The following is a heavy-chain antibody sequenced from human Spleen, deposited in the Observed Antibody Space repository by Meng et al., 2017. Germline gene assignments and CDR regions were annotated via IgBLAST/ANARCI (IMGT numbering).Heavy chain of an antibody. V-gene: IGHV3-30*18. CDR3: AKDPYDTSGYYSHY. J-gene: IGHJ4*02. D-gene: IGHD3-22*01. CDR2: ISYDGSNK. Sequence: QVQLVESGGGVVQPGRFLRLSCAASEFTFSNYGMHWVRQAPGKGLEWVAVISYDGSNKYYADSVKGRFTISRDNSKNTLYLQMNSLRAEDTAVYYCAKDPYDTSGYYSHYWGQGTLVTVSS. CDR1: EFTFSNYG.